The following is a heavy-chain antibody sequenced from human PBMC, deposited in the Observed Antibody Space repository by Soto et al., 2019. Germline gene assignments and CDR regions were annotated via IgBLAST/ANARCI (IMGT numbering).Heavy chain of an antibody. CDR2: VSGNNGAS. CDR1: GYTSADFG. V-gene: IGHV1-18*04. J-gene: IGHJ5*01. Sequence: QVQLMQSGTEVKKPGASVTVSCKASGYTSADFGISWVRQAPGQGLEWMGWVSGNNGASNPAPPAQGTFTMTVDTSTYVSYMALRRLGSDDTAIYYCVRDEKYFIVNGNWFDSWGQGTLVSVSS. CDR3: VRDEKYFIVNGNWFDS. D-gene: IGHD1-26*01.